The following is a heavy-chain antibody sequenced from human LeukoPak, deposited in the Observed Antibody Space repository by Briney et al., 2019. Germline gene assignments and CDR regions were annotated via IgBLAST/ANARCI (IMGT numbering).Heavy chain of an antibody. Sequence: PSETLSLTCTVSGGSIRSYYWSWIRQPPGKGLEWVGYIYYTGSTNSSPSLKSRVTMSVVASKSQISLKLSSVTAADTAVYYCARASGYSYDHPFDYWGQGTLVTVSS. CDR2: IYYTGST. CDR3: ARASGYSYDHPFDY. D-gene: IGHD5-18*01. CDR1: GGSIRSYY. V-gene: IGHV4-59*08. J-gene: IGHJ4*02.